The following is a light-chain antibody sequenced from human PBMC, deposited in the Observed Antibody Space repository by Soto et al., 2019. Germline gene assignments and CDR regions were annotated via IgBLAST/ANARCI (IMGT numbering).Light chain of an antibody. CDR2: LGS. Sequence: EIVMTQSPLSLPVTPGEPASISCRSSQSLLHSSGSNFLDWYLQKPGQSPQLLIYLGSNRASGVPARFSCSGSGTDFTLKISRVEAEDVGVYYCMQVLQAPLSFGGGTRVEIK. CDR1: QSLLHSSGSNF. CDR3: MQVLQAPLS. V-gene: IGKV2-28*01. J-gene: IGKJ4*01.